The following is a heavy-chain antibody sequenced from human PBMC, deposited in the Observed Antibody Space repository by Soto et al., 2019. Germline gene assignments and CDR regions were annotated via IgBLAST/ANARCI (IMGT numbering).Heavy chain of an antibody. Sequence: SVKVSCKASGGTFSSYAISWVRQAPGQGLEWMGGIIPIFGTANYAQRFQGRVTITADESTSTAYMELSSLRSEDTAVYYCARSGPLSAAAGRSEYYYYGMDVWGQGTTVTVSS. V-gene: IGHV1-69*13. CDR1: GGTFSSYA. CDR3: ARSGPLSAAAGRSEYYYYGMDV. J-gene: IGHJ6*02. D-gene: IGHD6-13*01. CDR2: IIPIFGTA.